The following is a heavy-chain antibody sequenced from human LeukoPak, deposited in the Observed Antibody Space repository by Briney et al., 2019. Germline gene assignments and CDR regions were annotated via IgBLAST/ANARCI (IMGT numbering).Heavy chain of an antibody. J-gene: IGHJ4*02. V-gene: IGHV1-18*01. CDR1: GYTFTSYG. CDR2: ISAYNGNT. Sequence: ASVEVSCKASGYTFTSYGISWVRQAPGQGLEWMGWISAYNGNTNYAQKLQGRVTMTTDTSTSTAYMELRSLRSDDTAVYYCAREAYGGDYFDYWGQGTLVTVSS. D-gene: IGHD2-21*01. CDR3: AREAYGGDYFDY.